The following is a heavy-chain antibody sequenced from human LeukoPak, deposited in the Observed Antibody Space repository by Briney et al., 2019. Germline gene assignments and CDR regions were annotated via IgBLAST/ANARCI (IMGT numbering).Heavy chain of an antibody. CDR3: ASGESGSTLGGY. V-gene: IGHV4-59*01. J-gene: IGHJ4*02. CDR1: GGPLSAYY. Sequence: SETLSLTCTVSGGPLSAYYWTWIRQPPGKGLEWIGYIYDSGSTNYNPSLKSRVTISVDTSKNQFSLKLTSVTAADTAVYYCASGESGSTLGGYWGQGTLVTVSS. D-gene: IGHD5-12*01. CDR2: IYDSGST.